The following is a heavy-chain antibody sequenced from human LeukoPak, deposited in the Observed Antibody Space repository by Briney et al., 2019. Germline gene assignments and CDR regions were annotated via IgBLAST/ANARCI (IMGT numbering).Heavy chain of an antibody. CDR3: ARDAGYDYVWGTPYFDY. Sequence: PGGSLRLSCAASGFTVSSNYMSWVRQAPGKGLEWVSVIYSGGSTYYADSVKGRFTISRDNAKNTLYLQMNRLRAEDTAVYYCARDAGYDYVWGTPYFDYWGQGTLVTVSS. J-gene: IGHJ4*02. V-gene: IGHV3-66*02. CDR1: GFTVSSNY. CDR2: IYSGGST. D-gene: IGHD3-16*01.